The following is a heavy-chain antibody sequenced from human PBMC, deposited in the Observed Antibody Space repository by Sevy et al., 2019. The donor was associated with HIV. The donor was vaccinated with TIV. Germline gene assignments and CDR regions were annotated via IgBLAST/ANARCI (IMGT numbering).Heavy chain of an antibody. J-gene: IGHJ1*01. CDR2: ISGSAYYT. D-gene: IGHD3-22*01. CDR3: TKEGEGYNYDSSGSFGL. Sequence: GGSLRLSCAASGFTFSNYAMSWVRQAPGKGLEWVSGISGSAYYTYYADSVNGRFTISRDNSKNALYLQMNSLRAEDTAVYYCTKEGEGYNYDSSGSFGLWGQGTLVTVSS. CDR1: GFTFSNYA. V-gene: IGHV3-23*01.